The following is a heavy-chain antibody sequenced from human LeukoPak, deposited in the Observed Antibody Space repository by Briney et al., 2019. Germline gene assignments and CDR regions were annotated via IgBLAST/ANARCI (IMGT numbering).Heavy chain of an antibody. Sequence: GGSLRLSCAASGFTFTSFGMTWVRQPPGKGLEWVSSISGSSGSTYYADSVKGRFTISRDNSKNTLYLQMNSLGSEDTAVYYCAKGGIVVVPAAHYYYYYGMDVWGRGTTVTVSS. CDR2: ISGSSGST. D-gene: IGHD2-2*01. J-gene: IGHJ6*02. V-gene: IGHV3-23*01. CDR1: GFTFTSFG. CDR3: AKGGIVVVPAAHYYYYYGMDV.